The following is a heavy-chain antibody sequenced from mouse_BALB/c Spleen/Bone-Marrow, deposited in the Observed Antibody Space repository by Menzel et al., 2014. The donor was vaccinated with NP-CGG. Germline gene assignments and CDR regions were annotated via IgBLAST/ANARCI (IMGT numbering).Heavy chain of an antibody. CDR3: ARDMGGILFDS. J-gene: IGHJ2*01. D-gene: IGHD4-1*01. CDR2: IRNKAYGYTT. CDR1: GFTFTDYY. V-gene: IGHV7-3*02. Sequence: DVMLVESGGGLVQPGGSLRHSCATSGFTFTDYYMNWVRQPPGKALEWLGFIRNKAYGYTTEYSASVKGRFTISRDNSQGILYLQMNSLRAEDSATYYCARDMGGILFDSWGQGTTLTVSS.